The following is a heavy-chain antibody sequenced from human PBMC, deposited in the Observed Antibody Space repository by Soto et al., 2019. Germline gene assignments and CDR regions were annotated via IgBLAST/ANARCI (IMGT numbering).Heavy chain of an antibody. CDR1: GYTLTELS. J-gene: IGHJ3*02. D-gene: IGHD3-10*01. CDR3: AIAIEITMVRGVISDAFDI. V-gene: IGHV1-24*01. Sequence: ASVKVSCKVSGYTLTELSMHWVRQAPGKGLEWMGGFDPEDGETIYAQKFQGRVTMTEDTSTDTAYMELSSLRSEDTAVYYCAIAIEITMVRGVISDAFDIWGQGTMVTVSS. CDR2: FDPEDGET.